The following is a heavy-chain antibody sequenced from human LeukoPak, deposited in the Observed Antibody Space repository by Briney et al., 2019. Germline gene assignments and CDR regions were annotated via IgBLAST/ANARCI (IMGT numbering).Heavy chain of an antibody. D-gene: IGHD3-3*01. V-gene: IGHV3-53*05. CDR3: AKDRGTVFNVLNYHFDY. Sequence: PGGSLRLSCAASGFTVSSNYMSWVRQAPGKGLEWVSVIYSGGSTYYADSVKGRFTISRDNSENSLYLQMNSLRTEDTALYFCAKDRGTVFNVLNYHFDYWGQGTLVTVSS. CDR1: GFTVSSNY. CDR2: IYSGGST. J-gene: IGHJ4*02.